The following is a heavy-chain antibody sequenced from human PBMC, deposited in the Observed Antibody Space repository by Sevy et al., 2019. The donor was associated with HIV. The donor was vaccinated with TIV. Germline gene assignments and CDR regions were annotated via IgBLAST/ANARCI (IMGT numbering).Heavy chain of an antibody. V-gene: IGHV3-73*01. CDR2: IRSKANSYAT. J-gene: IGHJ4*02. CDR1: GFTFSGSA. Sequence: GGSLRLSCAASGFTFSGSAMHWVHQASGKGLEWVGRIRSKANSYATAYAASVKGRFTISRDDSKNTAYLQMNSLKTEDTAVYYCTRHTPSVYWGQGTLVTVSS. CDR3: TRHTPSVY. D-gene: IGHD3-3*01.